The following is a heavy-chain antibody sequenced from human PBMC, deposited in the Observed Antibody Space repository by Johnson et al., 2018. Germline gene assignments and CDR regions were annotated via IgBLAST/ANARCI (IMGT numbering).Heavy chain of an antibody. Sequence: EVQLVETGGGLIQPGGSLRLSCAASGFTVSSNYMSWVRQAPGKGLEWVSVIYTGGSTYYADSVKGRFTISRDNSKNMLYLQMNSLRAEDTAVYYCARARGYYSLYFQHWGQGTLVTVSS. CDR2: IYTGGST. V-gene: IGHV3-53*02. CDR3: ARARGYYSLYFQH. CDR1: GFTVSSNY. J-gene: IGHJ1*01. D-gene: IGHD3-22*01.